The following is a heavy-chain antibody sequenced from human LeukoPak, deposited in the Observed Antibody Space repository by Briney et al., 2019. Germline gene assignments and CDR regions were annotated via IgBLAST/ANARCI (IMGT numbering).Heavy chain of an antibody. CDR2: INPNTGDT. J-gene: IGHJ6*03. CDR3: ARGEGVYYYYMDV. CDR1: GYTFTGQY. Sequence: GASVKVSCKASGYTFTGQYMHWVRQAPGQGLEWMGWINPNTGDTGYAQKFQGRVTMTRNTSISTAYMELSSLRSEDTAVYYCARGEGVYYYYMDVWGKGTTVTVS. V-gene: IGHV1-8*02. D-gene: IGHD3-10*01.